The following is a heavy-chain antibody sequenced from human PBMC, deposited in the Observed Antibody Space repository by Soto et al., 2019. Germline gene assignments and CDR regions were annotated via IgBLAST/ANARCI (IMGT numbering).Heavy chain of an antibody. CDR3: ASGGHQWFEQLCIRFDP. J-gene: IGHJ5*02. D-gene: IGHD3-10*01. CDR2: MNPHSGNT. CDR1: GYTFSNHD. V-gene: IGHV1-8*01. Sequence: QVQLVQSGAEVKKPGASVKVSCKASGYTFSNHDINWLRQAAGQGLEWVGWMNPHSGNTGYAQKFQGRVTMTRDHSIATAYLELSSLRSEDTAVYYCASGGHQWFEQLCIRFDPWGQGTLVIVSS.